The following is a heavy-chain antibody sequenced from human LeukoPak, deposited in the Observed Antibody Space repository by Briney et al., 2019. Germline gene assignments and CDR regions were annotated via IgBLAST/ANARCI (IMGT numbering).Heavy chain of an antibody. CDR1: GDSVSGGSAG. J-gene: IGHJ5*02. CDR2: IYYRSKWYS. CDR3: TGGGLVRGSLHWFDP. V-gene: IGHV6-1*01. D-gene: IGHD3-10*01. Sequence: SQTLSLTCAISGDSVSGGSAGWNWIRQSPSRGLEWLGRIYYRSKWYSDYAISVKSRITINPDTSRNQFSLQLNSVTHDDAAVYYCTGGGLVRGSLHWFDPWGQGTLVTVSS.